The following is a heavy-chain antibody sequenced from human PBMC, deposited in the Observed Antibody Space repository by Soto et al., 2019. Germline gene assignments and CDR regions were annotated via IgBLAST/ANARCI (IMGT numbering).Heavy chain of an antibody. J-gene: IGHJ2*01. CDR1: GGSISSYY. Sequence: QVQLQESGPGLVKPSETLSLTCTVSGGSISSYYWSWIRQPPGKGLEWIGYIYYSGSTNYNPSLKSRVTISVDTSKNQFSLKLSSVTAADTAVYYCAGGVSKSIAVAGFDWYFDLWGRGTLVTVSS. CDR2: IYYSGST. CDR3: AGGVSKSIAVAGFDWYFDL. D-gene: IGHD6-19*01. V-gene: IGHV4-59*08.